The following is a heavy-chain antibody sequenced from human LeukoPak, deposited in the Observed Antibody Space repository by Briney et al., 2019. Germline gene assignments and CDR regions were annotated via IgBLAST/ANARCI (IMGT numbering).Heavy chain of an antibody. CDR1: GYTFTSYD. D-gene: IGHD3-22*01. V-gene: IGHV1-8*01. J-gene: IGHJ5*02. CDR3: AIITYYYDSGGYYH. Sequence: ASVKASCKASGYTFTSYDINWVRQATGQGLEWMGWMNPNSGNTGYAQKFQGRVTMTRNTSISTAYMELSSLRSEDTAVYYCAIITYYYDSGGYYHWGQGTLVTVSS. CDR2: MNPNSGNT.